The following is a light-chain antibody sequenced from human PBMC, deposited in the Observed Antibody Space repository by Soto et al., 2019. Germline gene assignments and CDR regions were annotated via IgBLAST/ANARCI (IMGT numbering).Light chain of an antibody. V-gene: IGKV3-20*01. J-gene: IGKJ2*01. CDR2: GAS. Sequence: EIVLTQSPGTLSLSPGEIATLSCRASQSVSSSYLAWYQQKPGQAPRLLLYGASSRATGIPDRFSGSGSGTDFTLTISRLEPEDFAVYYCQQYGSSPPYTFGQGTKLEIK. CDR1: QSVSSSY. CDR3: QQYGSSPPYT.